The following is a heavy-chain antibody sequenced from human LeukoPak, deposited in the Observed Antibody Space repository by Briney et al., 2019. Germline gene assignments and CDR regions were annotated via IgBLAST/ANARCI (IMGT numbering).Heavy chain of an antibody. D-gene: IGHD2-21*01. CDR2: IYYSGST. J-gene: IGHJ5*02. CDR1: GGSINSGGYY. Sequence: SETLSLTCTVSGGSINSGGYYWSWIRQHPGKGLEWIGYIYYSGSTYYNPSLKSRVTISADTPKNQFSLKLSSVTAADTAVYYCAREVISRNWFDPWGQGTLVTVSS. V-gene: IGHV4-31*03. CDR3: AREVISRNWFDP.